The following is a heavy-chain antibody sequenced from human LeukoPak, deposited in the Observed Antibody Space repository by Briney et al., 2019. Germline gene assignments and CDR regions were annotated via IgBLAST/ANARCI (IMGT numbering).Heavy chain of an antibody. CDR1: GFTFSSYW. V-gene: IGHV3-7*01. CDR3: VVPAAIQRD. D-gene: IGHD2-2*01. Sequence: QPGGSLRLSCAASGFTFSSYWMSWVRQAPGKGLEWVANIKQDGSEKYYVDSVKGRFTISRDNAKNSLYLQMNSLRPEDTAVYYCVVPAAIQRDWGQGTMVTVSS. J-gene: IGHJ3*01. CDR2: IKQDGSEK.